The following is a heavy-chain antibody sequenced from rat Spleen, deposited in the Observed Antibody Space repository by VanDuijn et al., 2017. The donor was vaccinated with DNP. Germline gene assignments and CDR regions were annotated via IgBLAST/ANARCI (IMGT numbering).Heavy chain of an antibody. J-gene: IGHJ2*01. CDR1: GFTFSDYY. V-gene: IGHV5-20*01. Sequence: EVQLVESGGGLVQPGRSLKLSCAASGFTFSDYYMAWVRQAPTKGLEWVAYIFYDGGSPYYGDSGKGRFTISRDNAKSTLYLQINSLSSEDMATYYCTKWGGSYFDYWGQGVMVTVSS. D-gene: IGHD1-12*02. CDR3: TKWGGSYFDY. CDR2: IFYDGGSP.